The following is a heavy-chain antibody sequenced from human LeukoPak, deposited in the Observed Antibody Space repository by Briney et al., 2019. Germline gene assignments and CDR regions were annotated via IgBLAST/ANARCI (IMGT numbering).Heavy chain of an antibody. Sequence: GGSLRLSCAASGFTFSSYAMHWVRQAPGKGLEWVAVISYDGSNKYYADSVKGRFTISRDSSKNTLYLQMNSLRAEDTAVYYCARPIGRYSSGWLDYWGQGTLVTVSS. CDR3: ARPIGRYSSGWLDY. D-gene: IGHD6-19*01. J-gene: IGHJ4*02. V-gene: IGHV3-30-3*01. CDR1: GFTFSSYA. CDR2: ISYDGSNK.